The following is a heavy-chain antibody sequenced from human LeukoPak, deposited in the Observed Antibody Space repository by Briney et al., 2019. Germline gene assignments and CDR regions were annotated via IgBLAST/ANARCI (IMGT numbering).Heavy chain of an antibody. CDR1: GFTFSDHY. Sequence: GGSLRLSCAASGFTFSDHYVDWVRRAPGKGLEWLGRIKSKADGGTTLHAASVEDRFAISRDDSINTLYLQMNSLKIEDTAVYYCTDPPTSLWGQGILVTVSS. CDR2: IKSKADGGTT. J-gene: IGHJ4*02. V-gene: IGHV3-15*01. CDR3: TDPPTSL. D-gene: IGHD1-1*01.